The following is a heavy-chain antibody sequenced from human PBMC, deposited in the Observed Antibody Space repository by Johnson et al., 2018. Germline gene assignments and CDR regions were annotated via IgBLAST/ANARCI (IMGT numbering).Heavy chain of an antibody. J-gene: IGHJ6*02. CDR2: VWYDGSDK. CDR1: GFTFSSSG. D-gene: IGHD1-1*01. CDR3: AKEYGNYVYYFGMDV. V-gene: IGHV3-33*06. Sequence: VQLVETGGGVVQPGRSLRLSCAASGFTFSSSGMHWVRQAPGKGLEWVAAVWYDGSDKYYGESVQGRFTVSRDNSKNMVYLQMNSLRAEDTAMYFCAKEYGNYVYYFGMDVWGQGTTVTVSS.